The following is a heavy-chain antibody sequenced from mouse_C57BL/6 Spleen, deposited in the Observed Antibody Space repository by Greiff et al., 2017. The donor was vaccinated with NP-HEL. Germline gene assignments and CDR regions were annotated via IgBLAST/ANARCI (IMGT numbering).Heavy chain of an antibody. CDR1: GFTFSSYA. D-gene: IGHD4-1*01. Sequence: EVHLVESGGGLVKPGGSLKLSCAASGFTFSSYAMSWVRQTPEKRLEWVATISDGGSYTYYPDNVKGRFTISRDNAKNNLYLQMNHLKSEDTAMYYCARERLTGDYFDYWGQGTTLTVSS. CDR2: ISDGGSYT. J-gene: IGHJ2*01. V-gene: IGHV5-4*01. CDR3: ARERLTGDYFDY.